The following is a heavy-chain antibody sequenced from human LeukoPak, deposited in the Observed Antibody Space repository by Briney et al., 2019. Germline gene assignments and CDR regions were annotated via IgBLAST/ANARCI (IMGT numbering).Heavy chain of an antibody. D-gene: IGHD6-19*01. V-gene: IGHV3-11*01. Sequence: TGGSLRLSCAASGFTFSDYYMSWIRQAPGKGLEWVSYISSSGGTIYYADSVKGRFTISRDNAKNSLYLQVNSLRAEDTAVYYCANLGIAVANWFDPWGQGTLVTVSS. CDR2: ISSSGGTI. CDR1: GFTFSDYY. CDR3: ANLGIAVANWFDP. J-gene: IGHJ5*02.